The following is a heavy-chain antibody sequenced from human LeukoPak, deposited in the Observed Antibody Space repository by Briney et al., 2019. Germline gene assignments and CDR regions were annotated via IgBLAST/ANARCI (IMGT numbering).Heavy chain of an antibody. CDR2: ISGTGGNT. J-gene: IGHJ6*02. CDR3: AKDREYSGTYRPGPTRYYYGMDV. Sequence: GGSLRLSCAASGFTFSSYAMSWVRQAPGKGLEWVSGISGTGGNTYYTDSVKDRFTISRDNSKNTLYLQMNSLRAEDTAVFYCAKDREYSGTYRPGPTRYYYGMDVWGQGTTVTVS. V-gene: IGHV3-23*01. D-gene: IGHD1-26*01. CDR1: GFTFSSYA.